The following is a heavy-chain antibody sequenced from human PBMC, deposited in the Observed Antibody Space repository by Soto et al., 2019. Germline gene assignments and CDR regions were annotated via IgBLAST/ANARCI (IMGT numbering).Heavy chain of an antibody. CDR2: ISSNGDNT. D-gene: IGHD3-3*01. CDR3: ARVWIWSGYYTVYNWFDP. Sequence: GGSLRLSCSASGFIFSSYTMYWVRQSPGKGLEYVSAISSNGDNTFYTDSVKGRFFISRDNSKNTLSLQMSSVRSDDTAVYYCARVWIWSGYYTVYNWFDPWGQGTLVTVSS. J-gene: IGHJ5*02. CDR1: GFIFSSYT. V-gene: IGHV3-64D*06.